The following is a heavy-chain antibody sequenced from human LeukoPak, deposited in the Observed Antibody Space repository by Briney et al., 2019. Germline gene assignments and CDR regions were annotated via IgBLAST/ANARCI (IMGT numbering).Heavy chain of an antibody. J-gene: IGHJ4*02. CDR3: AKVVATLFGFFDE. CDR1: GFTFSSYG. V-gene: IGHV3-30*18. D-gene: IGHD3-10*02. CDR2: TSNDGSDK. Sequence: GRSLRPSCAASGFTFSSYGMHWVRQAPGKGLEWVAVTSNDGSDKFYADSVKGRFTISRDNSKNTLYLQMNSLRAEDTAVYYCAKVVATLFGFFDECGQPTLVTVSS.